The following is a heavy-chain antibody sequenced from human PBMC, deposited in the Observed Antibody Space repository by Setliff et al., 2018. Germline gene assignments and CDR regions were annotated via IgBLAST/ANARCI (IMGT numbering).Heavy chain of an antibody. CDR1: GYTFSNYG. Sequence: ASVKVSCKASGYTFSNYGISWVRQAPGQGLEWMGWISAYNGYIIYAQKLQGRVTMTTDTSTSTAYMEVRSLRSDDTAVYYCARAPGTVVVPASRSAFDIWGQETMVTVS. D-gene: IGHD2-2*01. CDR3: ARAPGTVVVPASRSAFDI. V-gene: IGHV1-18*01. CDR2: ISAYNGYI. J-gene: IGHJ3*02.